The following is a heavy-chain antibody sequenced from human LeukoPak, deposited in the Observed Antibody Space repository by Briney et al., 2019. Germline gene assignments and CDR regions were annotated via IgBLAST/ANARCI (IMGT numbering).Heavy chain of an antibody. CDR1: GGSISSYY. Sequence: SETLSLTCTVPGGSISSYYWRWIRQPPGKELEWIGYIYYSGSTNYNPSLKSRVTISVDTSKNQFSLKLSSVTAADTAVYYCARHTVVRGFSGSRSFDMWGQGTLVTVSS. CDR3: ARHTVVRGFSGSRSFDM. V-gene: IGHV4-59*08. D-gene: IGHD1-26*01. CDR2: IYYSGST. J-gene: IGHJ3*02.